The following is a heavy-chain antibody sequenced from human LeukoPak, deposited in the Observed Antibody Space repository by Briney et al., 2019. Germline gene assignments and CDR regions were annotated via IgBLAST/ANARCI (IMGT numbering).Heavy chain of an antibody. V-gene: IGHV1-69*06. J-gene: IGHJ4*02. CDR3: VYGDYGYFDY. CDR2: IIPIFGSA. Sequence: ASVKVSCKTSGGTFSSYGFSWVRQAPGQGLEWMGGIIPIFGSANYAQKFQGRLTIIEDISTNTAYMELSSLTSEGTAVYFCVYGDYGYFDYWGQGALVTVSS. D-gene: IGHD4-17*01. CDR1: GGTFSSYG.